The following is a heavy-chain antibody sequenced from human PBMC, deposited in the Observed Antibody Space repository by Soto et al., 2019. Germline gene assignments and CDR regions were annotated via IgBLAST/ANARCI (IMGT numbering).Heavy chain of an antibody. Sequence: QVQLVQSGAEVKKPGSSVKVSCKASGGTFSSYAISWVRQAPGQGLEWMGGIIPIFGTANYAQKFQGRVTITADESTSTAYMELSSLRSEDTAVYYCAREPTYYYDSSGYSMYSPYYFDYWGQGTLVTVSS. CDR1: GGTFSSYA. CDR3: AREPTYYYDSSGYSMYSPYYFDY. D-gene: IGHD3-22*01. CDR2: IIPIFGTA. J-gene: IGHJ4*02. V-gene: IGHV1-69*01.